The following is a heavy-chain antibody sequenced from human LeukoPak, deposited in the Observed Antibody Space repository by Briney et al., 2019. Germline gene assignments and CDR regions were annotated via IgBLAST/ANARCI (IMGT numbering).Heavy chain of an antibody. D-gene: IGHD6-6*01. CDR2: IIPIFGTA. CDR3: ARGYSSSSGNDY. J-gene: IGHJ4*02. V-gene: IGHV1-69*13. CDR1: GYTFTSYA. Sequence: SVTVSCKGSGYTFTSYAMNGVGQARGRGGEGMGRIIPIFGTANYAQKFQGRVTITADESTSTAYMELSSLRSEDTAVYYCARGYSSSSGNDYWGQGTLVTVSS.